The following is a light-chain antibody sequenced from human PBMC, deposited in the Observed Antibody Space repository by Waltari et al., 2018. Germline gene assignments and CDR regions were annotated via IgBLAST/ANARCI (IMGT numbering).Light chain of an antibody. J-gene: IGLJ1*01. Sequence: QSALTQPASVSGSPGQSIAISCTGSSTDIGRSVFVPCFQKEPGKTPKIKIYETNKRPSGVSDRFSGSKSGNTASLTISGLQAEDEADYYCCSYTGPTFYVFGPATKVTVL. CDR3: CSYTGPTFYV. CDR2: ETN. V-gene: IGLV2-23*01. CDR1: STDIGRSVF.